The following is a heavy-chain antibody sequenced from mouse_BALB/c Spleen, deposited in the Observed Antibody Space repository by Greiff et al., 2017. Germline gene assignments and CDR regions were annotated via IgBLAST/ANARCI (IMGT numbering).Heavy chain of an antibody. J-gene: IGHJ2*01. CDR2: ISSGGGST. V-gene: IGHV5-12-1*01. CDR3: ARQRGLYYFDY. CDR1: GFAFSSYD. Sequence: EVHLVESGGGLVKPGGSLKLSCAASGFAFSSYDMSWVRQTPEKRLEWVAYISSGGGSTYYPDTVKGRFTISRDNAKNTLYLQMSSLKSEDTAMYYCARQRGLYYFDYWGQGTTLTVSS.